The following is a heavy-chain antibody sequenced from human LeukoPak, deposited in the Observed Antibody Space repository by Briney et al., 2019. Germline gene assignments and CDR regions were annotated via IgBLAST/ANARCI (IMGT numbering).Heavy chain of an antibody. Sequence: GGSLRLSCAASGFTFSSYAMHWVRQAPGKGLEWVAVISYDGSNKYYADSVKGRFTISRDNSKNTLYLQMNSLRAEDTAVYYCAKADGYNALGAFDIWGQGTMVTVSS. V-gene: IGHV3-30*04. CDR2: ISYDGSNK. J-gene: IGHJ3*02. CDR3: AKADGYNALGAFDI. CDR1: GFTFSSYA. D-gene: IGHD5-24*01.